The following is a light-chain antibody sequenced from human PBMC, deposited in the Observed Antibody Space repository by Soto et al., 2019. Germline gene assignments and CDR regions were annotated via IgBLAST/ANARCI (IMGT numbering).Light chain of an antibody. V-gene: IGKV1-5*03. CDR1: HSISTW. CDR3: QHYNSYPWT. Sequence: DIQMTQSPSTLSASVGDRVTVTCRASHSISTWLAWYQQKAGEAPKLLIYKASSLESGVPSRFSGSGSGTEFTLTISSLQPDDFATYYCQHYNSYPWTFGQGTKVDIK. J-gene: IGKJ1*01. CDR2: KAS.